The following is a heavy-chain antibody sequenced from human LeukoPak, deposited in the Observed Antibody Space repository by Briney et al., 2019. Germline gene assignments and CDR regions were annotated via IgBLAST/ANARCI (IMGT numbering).Heavy chain of an antibody. CDR2: SRNKASSYTT. D-gene: IGHD2-15*01. CDR3: AKRPGRLYYFDY. Sequence: GGSLRLSCAASGFKFSDHYIDWVRQAPGKGLEWVGRSRNKASSYTTEYAASVEGRFTISRDVSESSLYLQMNSLRTEDTAVYYCAKRPGRLYYFDYWGQGTLVTVSS. J-gene: IGHJ4*02. CDR1: GFKFSDHY. V-gene: IGHV3-72*01.